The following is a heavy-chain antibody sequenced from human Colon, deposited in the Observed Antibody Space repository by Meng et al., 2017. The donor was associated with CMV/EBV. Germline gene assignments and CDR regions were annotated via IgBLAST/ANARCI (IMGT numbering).Heavy chain of an antibody. V-gene: IGHV4-34*01. Sequence: GSLRLSCAVYGGSFSGYYWSWIRQPPGKGLEWIGEINHSGSTNYNPSLKSRVTISVDTSKNQFSLKLSSVTAADTAVYYCARVLLWFGEFIDYWGQGTLVTAPQ. J-gene: IGHJ4*02. CDR3: ARVLLWFGEFIDY. CDR1: GGSFSGYY. CDR2: INHSGST. D-gene: IGHD3-10*01.